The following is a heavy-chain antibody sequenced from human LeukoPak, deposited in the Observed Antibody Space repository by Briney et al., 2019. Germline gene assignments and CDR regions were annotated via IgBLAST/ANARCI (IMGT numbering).Heavy chain of an antibody. CDR3: ARSEMATITGAAVHFGVFYYYYMDV. CDR1: GFTFSSYW. D-gene: IGHD5-24*01. Sequence: PGGSLRLSCAASGFTFSSYWMSWVRQAPGKGLEWVANIKQDGSEQYYVASVKGRFTISRENAKNSLYLQMNSLRAEDTAVYYCARSEMATITGAAVHFGVFYYYYMDVWGKGTTVTVSS. CDR2: IKQDGSEQ. V-gene: IGHV3-7*01. J-gene: IGHJ6*03.